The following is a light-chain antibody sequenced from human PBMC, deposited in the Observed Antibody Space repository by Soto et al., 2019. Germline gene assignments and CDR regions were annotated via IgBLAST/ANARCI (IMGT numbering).Light chain of an antibody. CDR1: SSNIGAGYD. J-gene: IGLJ1*01. CDR3: QSYHNRLSGYV. CDR2: GNI. V-gene: IGLV1-40*01. Sequence: QSVLTQPPSMSAAPGQRVTISCTGSSSNIGAGYDVHWYQQLPGAAPKLLIHGNINRPSGVPERFSGSKSGTSASLVITGLQPEGEATYHCQSYHNRLSGYVFGPGTKLTVL.